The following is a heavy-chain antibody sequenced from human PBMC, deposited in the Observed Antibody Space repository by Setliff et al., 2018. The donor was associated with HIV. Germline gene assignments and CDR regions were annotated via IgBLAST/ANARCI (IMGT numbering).Heavy chain of an antibody. CDR2: VNPLLGLT. CDR3: ARAPYRSGWYGVDY. J-gene: IGHJ4*02. CDR1: GYTFTDHH. D-gene: IGHD6-19*01. V-gene: IGHV1-46*04. Sequence: ASVKVSCKASGYTFTDHHIHWMRQAPGHGLEWVGIVNPLLGLTSHSQKLLGRVTLTWDTSTNTVYMELTTLTSEDTAYYYCARAPYRSGWYGVDYWGQGTRVTVSS.